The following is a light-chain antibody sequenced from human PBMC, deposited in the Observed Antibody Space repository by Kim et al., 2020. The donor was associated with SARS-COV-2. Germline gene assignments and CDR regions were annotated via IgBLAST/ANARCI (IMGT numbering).Light chain of an antibody. CDR2: GAS. V-gene: IGKV3-15*01. CDR1: QGLTGH. J-gene: IGKJ2*01. Sequence: SPAETATLSCRASQGLTGHLAWYQQKPGQAPRLLVYGASTRATGIPARFSGSGSGTEFTLTISSLQSEDFAVYYCQQYNNWPPMYTFGQGTKLEI. CDR3: QQYNNWPPMYT.